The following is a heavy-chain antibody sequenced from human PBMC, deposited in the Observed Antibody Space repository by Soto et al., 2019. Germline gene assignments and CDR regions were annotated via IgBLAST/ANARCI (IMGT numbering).Heavy chain of an antibody. V-gene: IGHV3-21*01. CDR1: GLTFSSYS. CDR2: ISSSSSYI. D-gene: IGHD3-3*01. J-gene: IGHJ6*02. CDR3: ASWGGALRFLEWFPTSPVAYGMDV. Sequence: PGGSLRLSCAASGLTFSSYSMNWVRQAPGKGLEWVSSISSSSSYIYYADSVKGRFTISRDNAKNSLYLQMNSLRAEDTAVYYCASWGGALRFLEWFPTSPVAYGMDVWGQGTTVTVSS.